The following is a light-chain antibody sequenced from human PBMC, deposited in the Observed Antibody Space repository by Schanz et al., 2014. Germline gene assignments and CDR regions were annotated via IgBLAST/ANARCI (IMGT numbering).Light chain of an antibody. V-gene: IGLV2-18*02. Sequence: QSALTQPPSVSGSPGQSVTISCTGTSSDVGRYNRVSWYQQPPGTVPKLMIYEVSNRPSGVPDRFSGSKSGNTASLAISGLQSEDEADYYCCSYAGSSTWVFGGGTKLTVL. CDR3: CSYAGSSTWV. CDR2: EVS. J-gene: IGLJ3*02. CDR1: SSDVGRYNR.